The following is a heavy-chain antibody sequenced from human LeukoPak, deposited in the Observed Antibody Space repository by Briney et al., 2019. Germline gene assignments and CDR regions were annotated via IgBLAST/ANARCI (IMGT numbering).Heavy chain of an antibody. Sequence: ASVKVSCKAFGYTFTSNYMHWVRQAPGQGPEWMGVISPSGGSTTYAQKFQGRVTLTRDMSTSTDYLELSSLRSEDTAVYYCARDWYSSSWYAGGSDYWGQGTLVTVSS. CDR3: ARDWYSSSWYAGGSDY. V-gene: IGHV1-46*01. J-gene: IGHJ4*02. CDR1: GYTFTSNY. CDR2: ISPSGGST. D-gene: IGHD6-13*01.